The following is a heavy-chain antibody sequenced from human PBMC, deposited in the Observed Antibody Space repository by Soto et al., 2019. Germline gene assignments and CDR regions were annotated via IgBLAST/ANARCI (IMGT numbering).Heavy chain of an antibody. V-gene: IGHV3-23*01. CDR1: GFTFSVYA. D-gene: IGHD2-21*02. Sequence: EVQLLESGGGFVQPGGSLRLSCAATGFTFSVYAMTWVRQAPGKGLEWVSAVTANGGSTYSADSVKGRFTISRDNSKNTLFRQRNSRRAENPPFYYCGRRGAGDWANYSYNSGMDVWAQGTTVTVSS. CDR2: VTANGGST. CDR3: GRRGAGDWANYSYNSGMDV. J-gene: IGHJ6*02.